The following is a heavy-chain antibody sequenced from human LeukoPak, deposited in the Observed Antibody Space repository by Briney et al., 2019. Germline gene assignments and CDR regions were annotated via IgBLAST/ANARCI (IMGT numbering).Heavy chain of an antibody. J-gene: IGHJ6*02. D-gene: IGHD2-2*01. V-gene: IGHV1-18*01. CDR1: GYTFTSYG. Sequence: ASVKVSCKASGYTFTSYGISLVRQAPGQGLEWMGWISAYNGNTNYAQKLQGRVTMTTDTSTSTAYMELRSLRSDDTAVYYCARDAVVVPAAILHYYGMDVWGQGTTVTVSS. CDR3: ARDAVVVPAAILHYYGMDV. CDR2: ISAYNGNT.